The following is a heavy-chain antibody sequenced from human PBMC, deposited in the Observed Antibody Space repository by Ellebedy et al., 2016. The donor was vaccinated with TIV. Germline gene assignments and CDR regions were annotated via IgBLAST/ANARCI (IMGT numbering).Heavy chain of an antibody. Sequence: GESLKISCQTSGYSFNNYWIGWVRQMPGKGLEWMGKIDPTDSYTNYSPSFQGHVTISADKSISTAYLQWSGLKASDTAMYYCARLGPSYGDYWGQGTLVTVSS. J-gene: IGHJ4*02. CDR2: IDPTDSYT. CDR1: GYSFNNYW. V-gene: IGHV5-10-1*01. CDR3: ARLGPSYGDY. D-gene: IGHD4-17*01.